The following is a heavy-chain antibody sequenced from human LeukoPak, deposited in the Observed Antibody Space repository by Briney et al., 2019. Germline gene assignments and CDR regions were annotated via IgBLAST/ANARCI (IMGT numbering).Heavy chain of an antibody. D-gene: IGHD6-19*01. CDR1: GFTFSTYA. V-gene: IGHV3-23*01. CDR3: ARDLGYSSGPPPC. J-gene: IGHJ4*02. CDR2: VSSSGGST. Sequence: GGSLRLSCAASGFTFSTYAMSWVRQAPGKGLQWVSAVSSSGGSTYYADSVKGRFTISRDNAKNSLYLQMNSLRAEDTAVYYCARDLGYSSGPPPCWGQGTLVTVSS.